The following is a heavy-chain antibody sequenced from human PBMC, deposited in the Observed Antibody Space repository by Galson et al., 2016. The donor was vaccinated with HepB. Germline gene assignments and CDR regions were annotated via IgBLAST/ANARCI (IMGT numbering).Heavy chain of an antibody. Sequence: QSGAEVKKTGESLKISCKTSGYRFSDFWIGWVRHMPGKGLEWMGIIYPDDSDTKYNPSVRGHVTFSVDQSLRTAYLQWDSLKTSDSALYFLARRGNWGDWFFGLWGRVTQVTVSS. V-gene: IGHV5-51*01. CDR1: GYRFSDFW. J-gene: IGHJ2*01. CDR3: ARRGNWGDWFFGL. D-gene: IGHD7-27*01. CDR2: IYPDDSDT.